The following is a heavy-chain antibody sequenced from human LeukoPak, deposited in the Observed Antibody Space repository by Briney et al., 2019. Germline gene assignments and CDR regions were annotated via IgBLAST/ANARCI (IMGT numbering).Heavy chain of an antibody. D-gene: IGHD2/OR15-2a*01. Sequence: GGSLRLSCAASGFTFSSYAMHWVRQAPGKGLEWVSGINWNGGSTGYADSVKGRFTISRDNAKNSLYLQMNSLRAEDTAVYYCARAGNTRFDYWGQGTLVTVSS. V-gene: IGHV3-20*04. CDR2: INWNGGST. CDR3: ARAGNTRFDY. J-gene: IGHJ4*02. CDR1: GFTFSSYA.